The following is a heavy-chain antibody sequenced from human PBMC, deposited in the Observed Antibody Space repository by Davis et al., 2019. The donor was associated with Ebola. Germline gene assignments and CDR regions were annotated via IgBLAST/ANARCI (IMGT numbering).Heavy chain of an antibody. CDR2: MNPNSGNT. V-gene: IGHV1-8*01. CDR3: ARGGYSSGWYEY. D-gene: IGHD6-19*01. CDR1: GYTFTSYD. J-gene: IGHJ4*02. Sequence: AASVKVSCKASGYTFTSYDINWVRQATGQGLEWMGWMNPNSGNTGYAQKFQGRVTITADKSTSTAYMELSSLRSEDTAVYYCARGGYSSGWYEYWGQGTLVTVSS.